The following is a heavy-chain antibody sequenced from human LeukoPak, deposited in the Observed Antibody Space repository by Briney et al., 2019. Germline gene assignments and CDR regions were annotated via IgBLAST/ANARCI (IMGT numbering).Heavy chain of an antibody. Sequence: PSETLSLTCTVSGDSITSHHYWGWLRSPPGTGLEWIGTMYHSGSTYYNPSLRSRDHLSVDTSRNHFSLKLSSATAADTAVYFCAREHILGPVDNWGQGTLVIVSS. D-gene: IGHD3-16*01. CDR1: GDSITSHHY. J-gene: IGHJ4*02. CDR2: MYHSGST. V-gene: IGHV4-38-2*02. CDR3: AREHILGPVDN.